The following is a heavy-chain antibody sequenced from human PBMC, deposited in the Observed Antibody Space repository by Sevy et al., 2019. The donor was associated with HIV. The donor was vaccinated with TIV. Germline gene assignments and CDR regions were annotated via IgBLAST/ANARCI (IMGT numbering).Heavy chain of an antibody. CDR2: INQDERHI. J-gene: IGHJ5*02. V-gene: IGHV3-7*01. CDR3: SRDPDWGALDR. Sequence: GGSLRLSCEVSGFTFSDFWMTWVRQSPGKGLEWVAYINQDERHINLLDSVRGRFTISRDNAKNSLYLQMDSLRAEETAICYWSRDPDWGALDRWGQGTLVTVSS. D-gene: IGHD7-27*01. CDR1: GFTFSDFW.